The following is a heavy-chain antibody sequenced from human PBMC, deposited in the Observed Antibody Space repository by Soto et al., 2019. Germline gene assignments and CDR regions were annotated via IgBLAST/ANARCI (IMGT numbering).Heavy chain of an antibody. J-gene: IGHJ3*02. V-gene: IGHV1-69*13. CDR1: GGTVSSYA. D-gene: IGHD3-10*01. Sequence: SVKVSCTSSGGTVSSYAIRLVRQAPGQGLEWMGGMMPIFGTANYSQKFQVRVTITADESTSTAYMELSSLRSEDTAVYYCARDPPWGLGELLGAFDIWGQGTMVTVSS. CDR3: ARDPPWGLGELLGAFDI. CDR2: MMPIFGTA.